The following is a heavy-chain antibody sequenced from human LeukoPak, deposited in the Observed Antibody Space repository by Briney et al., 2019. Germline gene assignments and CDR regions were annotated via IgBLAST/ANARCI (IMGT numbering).Heavy chain of an antibody. D-gene: IGHD3-10*01. CDR1: GFTFSSYS. CDR3: ASGITMVRGPTHFDY. Sequence: GGSLRLSCAASGFTFSSYSMNWVRQAPGKGLEWVSSISSSSSYRYYADSVKGRFTISRDNSKNSLYLQMNSLRAEDTAVYYCASGITMVRGPTHFDYWGQGTLVTVSS. CDR2: ISSSSSYR. J-gene: IGHJ4*02. V-gene: IGHV3-21*01.